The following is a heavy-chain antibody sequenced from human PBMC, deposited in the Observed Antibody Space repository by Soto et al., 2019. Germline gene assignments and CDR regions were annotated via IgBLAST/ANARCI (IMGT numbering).Heavy chain of an antibody. CDR1: GFPFSEYG. V-gene: IGHV3-23*01. Sequence: SVGSLRLSCAASGFPFSEYGMTWVRQAPGRGLEWVSAMTGRGGSIHYAESVRGRFIISRDNSKNTLYLQMDRLRAGDTAVYYCAKGVMYSTKGLDVWGQGTTVTVSS. D-gene: IGHD2-15*01. J-gene: IGHJ6*02. CDR3: AKGVMYSTKGLDV. CDR2: MTGRGGSI.